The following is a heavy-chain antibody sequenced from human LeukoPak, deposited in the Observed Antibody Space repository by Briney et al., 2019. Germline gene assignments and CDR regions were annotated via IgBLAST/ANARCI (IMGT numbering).Heavy chain of an antibody. CDR1: GGSFSGYY. J-gene: IGHJ4*02. V-gene: IGHV4-34*01. CDR3: AATYYYDSSGYSYYFDY. D-gene: IGHD3-22*01. CDR2: IHHSGST. Sequence: SETLSLTCAVYGGSFSGYYWSWIRQPPGKGLEWIGEIHHSGSTNYNPSLKSRVTISVDTSKNQFSLKLSSVTAADTAVYYCAATYYYDSSGYSYYFDYWGQGTLVTVSS.